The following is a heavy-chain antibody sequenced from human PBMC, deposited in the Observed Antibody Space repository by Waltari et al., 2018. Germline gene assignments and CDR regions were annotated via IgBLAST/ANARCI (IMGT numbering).Heavy chain of an antibody. Sequence: QVQLVQSGAEVKKPGASVKISCKPSEYTFASSYVHWVRQAPGQGVEWMGIINPSGGSTIYAQRFQGRVTMTMDTSTSTVYMELSSLKSEDTAVYYCATDTGALWMDVWGQGTTVTVSS. D-gene: IGHD2-21*01. CDR3: ATDTGALWMDV. J-gene: IGHJ6*02. CDR2: INPSGGST. CDR1: EYTFASSY. V-gene: IGHV1-46*01.